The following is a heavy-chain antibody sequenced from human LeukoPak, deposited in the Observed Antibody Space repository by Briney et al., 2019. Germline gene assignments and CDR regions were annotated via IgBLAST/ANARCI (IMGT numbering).Heavy chain of an antibody. Sequence: PGTSLRLSCAASGFAFSSYGMHWVRQAPGKGLEWVAVIWNDGNYKFYRDSVKARFSISRDNSEDMLYLQLDSLRVEDTAVYYCAKGRVGADRPPFDYWGQGTLVTVSP. V-gene: IGHV3-33*06. CDR1: GFAFSSYG. CDR3: AKGRVGADRPPFDY. CDR2: IWNDGNYK. D-gene: IGHD1-26*01. J-gene: IGHJ4*02.